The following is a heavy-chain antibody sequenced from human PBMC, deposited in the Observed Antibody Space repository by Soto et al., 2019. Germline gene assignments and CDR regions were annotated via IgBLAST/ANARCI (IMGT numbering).Heavy chain of an antibody. Sequence: GESLKISCKGSGYSFTSYWIGWVRQMLGKGLEWMVIIYPADSDTRYSPSFQGQVTVSADKSISTAYLQWGSLKASDTAVYYCVRPDSSGYYSHWGQGTPVTVSS. D-gene: IGHD3-22*01. CDR3: VRPDSSGYYSH. CDR2: IYPADSDT. CDR1: GYSFTSYW. V-gene: IGHV5-51*01. J-gene: IGHJ4*02.